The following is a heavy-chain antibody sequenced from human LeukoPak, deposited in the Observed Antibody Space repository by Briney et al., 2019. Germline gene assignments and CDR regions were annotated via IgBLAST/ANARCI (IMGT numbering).Heavy chain of an antibody. CDR3: ARVDASDCSSTSCYWSYYYGMDV. Sequence: ASVKVSCKASGYTFTSYDINWVRQATGQGLEWMGWMNPNSGNTGYAQKLQGRVTMTTDTSTSTAYMELRSLRSDDTAVYYCARVDASDCSSTSCYWSYYYGMDVWGQGTTVTVSS. CDR2: MNPNSGNT. D-gene: IGHD2-2*01. J-gene: IGHJ6*02. CDR1: GYTFTSYD. V-gene: IGHV1-8*01.